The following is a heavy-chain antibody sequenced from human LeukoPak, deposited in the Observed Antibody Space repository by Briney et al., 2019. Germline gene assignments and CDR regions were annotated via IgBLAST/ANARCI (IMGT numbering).Heavy chain of an antibody. Sequence: GGSLRLSCAVSGFTVNTNYMSWVRQAPGKGLEWVSVLYTGGTTYYADSVKGRFTISRDNSQNTLFLQMNNLRAEDTAVYYCARDGDDTSGYFSPFDYWGQGTLVTVSS. D-gene: IGHD3-22*01. CDR1: GFTVNTNY. J-gene: IGHJ4*02. CDR2: LYTGGTT. V-gene: IGHV3-53*01. CDR3: ARDGDDTSGYFSPFDY.